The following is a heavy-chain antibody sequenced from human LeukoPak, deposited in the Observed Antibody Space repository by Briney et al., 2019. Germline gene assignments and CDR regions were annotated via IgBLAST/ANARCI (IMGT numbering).Heavy chain of an antibody. CDR3: ARVANPYYDFHY. V-gene: IGHV3-21*01. D-gene: IGHD3-3*01. CDR1: GFTFSSYS. Sequence: GGSLRLSCAASGFTFSSYSMNWVRQAPGKGLEWVSSISSSSSYIYYADSVKGRFTISRDDAKNSVYLQMNSLRAEDTAVYYCARVANPYYDFHYWGQGTLVTVSS. CDR2: ISSSSSYI. J-gene: IGHJ4*02.